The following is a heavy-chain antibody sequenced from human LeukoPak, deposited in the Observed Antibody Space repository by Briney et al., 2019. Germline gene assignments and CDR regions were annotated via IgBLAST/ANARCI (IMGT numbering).Heavy chain of an antibody. CDR3: AKDLIRDVWFGES. CDR1: GFNFVNTW. J-gene: IGHJ5*02. Sequence: PGGSLRLSCAASGFNFVNTWMHWVRQAPGKGLEWVAFIRYEGGETYYADSVKGRFTISRDNSKDTLYLEMNSLRAEDTAVYYCAKDLIRDVWFGESWGQGTLVTVSS. V-gene: IGHV3-30*02. D-gene: IGHD3-10*01. CDR2: IRYEGGET.